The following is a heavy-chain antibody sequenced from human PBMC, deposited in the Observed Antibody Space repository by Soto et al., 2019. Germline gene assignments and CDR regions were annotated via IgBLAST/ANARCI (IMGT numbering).Heavy chain of an antibody. V-gene: IGHV3-30*18. Sequence: GGSLRLSCAASGFTFSSYGMHWVRQAPGKGLEWVAVISYDGSNKYYADSVKGRFTISRDNSKNTLYLQMNSLRAEDTAAYYRENLFGPCLDTWGQGTLVTVSS. CDR3: ENLFGPCLDT. CDR2: ISYDGSNK. J-gene: IGHJ5*02. D-gene: IGHD3-10*02. CDR1: GFTFSSYG.